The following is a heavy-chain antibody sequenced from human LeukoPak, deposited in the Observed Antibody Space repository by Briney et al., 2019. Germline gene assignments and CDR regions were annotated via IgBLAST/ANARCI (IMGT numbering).Heavy chain of an antibody. V-gene: IGHV1-46*01. CDR3: ARGAYGDYVPGYFDY. Sequence: ASVKVSCKASGYTFTSYYMHWVRQAPGQGLEWMGIINPSGGSTSYAQKFQGRVTMTRDMSTSTVYMELSSLRSEDTAVYYCARGAYGDYVPGYFDYWGQGTLVTVSS. J-gene: IGHJ4*02. D-gene: IGHD4-17*01. CDR2: INPSGGST. CDR1: GYTFTSYY.